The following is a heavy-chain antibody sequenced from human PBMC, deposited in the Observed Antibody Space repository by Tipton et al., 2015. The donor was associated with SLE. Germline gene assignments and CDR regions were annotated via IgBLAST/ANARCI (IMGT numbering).Heavy chain of an antibody. V-gene: IGHV1-8*01. CDR1: GYTFTSYD. D-gene: IGHD1-26*01. CDR3: ARGPLIVGATDDDY. Sequence: QLVQSGAEVKKPGASVKVSCKASGYTFTSYDINWVRQATGQGLEWMGWMNPNSGSTGYAQKFQGRVTMTRNTSISTAYMELSSLRSEDTAVYYCARGPLIVGATDDDYWGQGTLVTVSS. CDR2: MNPNSGST. J-gene: IGHJ4*02.